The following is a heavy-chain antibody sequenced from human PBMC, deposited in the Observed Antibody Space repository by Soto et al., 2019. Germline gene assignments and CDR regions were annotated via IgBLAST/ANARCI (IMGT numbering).Heavy chain of an antibody. CDR1: GGSISSGGYY. D-gene: IGHD4-17*01. J-gene: IGHJ6*03. CDR3: ARGDYAYYYYFLDF. CDR2: IYYSGST. Sequence: SETLSLTCTVSGGSISSGGYYWSWIRQHPGKGLEWIGYIYYSGSTYYNPSLKSRVTISVDTSKNQFSLKLSSVTAADTAVYYCARGDYAYYYYFLDFAAKGSSV. V-gene: IGHV4-31*03.